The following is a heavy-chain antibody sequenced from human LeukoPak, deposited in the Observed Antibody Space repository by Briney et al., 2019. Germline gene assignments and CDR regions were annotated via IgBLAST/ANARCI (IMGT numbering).Heavy chain of an antibody. CDR2: IKKDGSEK. CDR3: ARHWGVGSRYFDF. CDR1: GFTFSSYW. D-gene: IGHD1-26*01. J-gene: IGHJ4*02. V-gene: IGHV3-7*03. Sequence: QTGGSLRLSCAASGFTFSSYWMSWVRQAPGKGLEWVANIKKDGSEKYYVDSVKGRFTISRDNAKTSLYLQMNSLRAEDTALYYCARHWGVGSRYFDFWGQGTLVTVSS.